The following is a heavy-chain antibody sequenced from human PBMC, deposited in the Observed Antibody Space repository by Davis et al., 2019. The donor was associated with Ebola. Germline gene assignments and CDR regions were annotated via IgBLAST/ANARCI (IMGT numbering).Heavy chain of an antibody. D-gene: IGHD3-16*02. V-gene: IGHV1-18*01. CDR1: GYTFTSYG. J-gene: IGHJ6*02. CDR3: ARDQGPAITFGGVIALGGMDV. Sequence: ASVQVSCKASGYTFTSYGISWVRQAPGQGLEWMGWISAYNGNTNYAQKLQGRVTMTTDTSTSTAYMELRSLRSDDTAVYYCARDQGPAITFGGVIALGGMDVWGQGTTVTVSS. CDR2: ISAYNGNT.